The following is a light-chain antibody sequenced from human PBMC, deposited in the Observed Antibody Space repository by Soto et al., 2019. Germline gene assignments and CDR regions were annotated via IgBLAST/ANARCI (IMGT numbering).Light chain of an antibody. V-gene: IGLV2-14*01. CDR2: EVS. CDR3: SSYTSNSTLV. CDR1: SSDVGGYNY. Sequence: QSVLTQPPSVSGSPGQSITISCTGTSSDVGGYNYVSWYQHHPGKAPKLTIYEVSNRPSGASDRFSGSKSGNTASLTVSGLQAEDEAEYYCSSYTSNSTLVLGGGTKLTVL. J-gene: IGLJ3*02.